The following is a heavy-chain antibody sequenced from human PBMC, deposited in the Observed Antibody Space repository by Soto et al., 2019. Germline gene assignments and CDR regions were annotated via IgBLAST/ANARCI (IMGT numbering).Heavy chain of an antibody. J-gene: IGHJ6*02. Sequence: ESLKISCKGSGYSFTSYWISWVRQMPGKGLEWMGRIDPSDSYTNYSPSFQGHVTISADKSISTAYLQWSSLKASDTAMYYCAREPYDILTGYSYYYYGMDVWGQGTTVTVSS. CDR3: AREPYDILTGYSYYYYGMDV. CDR2: IDPSDSYT. V-gene: IGHV5-10-1*01. D-gene: IGHD3-9*01. CDR1: GYSFTSYW.